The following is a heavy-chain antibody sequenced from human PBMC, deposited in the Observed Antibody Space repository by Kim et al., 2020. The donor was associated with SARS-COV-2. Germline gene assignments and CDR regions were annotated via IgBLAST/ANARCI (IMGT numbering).Heavy chain of an antibody. V-gene: IGHV3-11*06. J-gene: IGHJ6*02. CDR3: ARHGYCSGASCFYGMDV. D-gene: IGHD2-15*01. Sequence: VKGRFTISRDNAKNSLHLQMNSLRAEDTAVYYCARHGYCSGASCFYGMDVWGQGTTVTVSS.